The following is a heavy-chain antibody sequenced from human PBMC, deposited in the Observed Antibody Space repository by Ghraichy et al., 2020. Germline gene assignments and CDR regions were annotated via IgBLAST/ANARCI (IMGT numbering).Heavy chain of an antibody. CDR3: ARDKDGYFDY. V-gene: IGHV3-33*01. J-gene: IGHJ4*02. Sequence: GGSLRLSCAASGFTFSSYGMNWVRQAPGKGLEWVALIWYDGSKKYHADSVKGRFTISRDNFKNTLYLQMNSLRAEDTAVYYCARDKDGYFDYWGQGTLVTVSS. CDR2: IWYDGSKK. CDR1: GFTFSSYG.